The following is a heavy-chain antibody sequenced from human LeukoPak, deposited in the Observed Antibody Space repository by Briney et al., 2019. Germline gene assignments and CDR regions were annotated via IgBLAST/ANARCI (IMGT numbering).Heavy chain of an antibody. CDR2: INLSGST. CDR1: GGSVSSGCYY. D-gene: IGHD6-19*01. CDR3: ARRTHSSGWLH. Sequence: SETLSLTCTVSGGSVSSGCYYWGWIRQPPGKGLEWIGEINLSGSTNYNPSLKSRVTISVGTSKNQGSLKLSSVTAADTAVYYCARRTHSSGWLHWGQGNLVTVSS. J-gene: IGHJ4*02. V-gene: IGHV4-39*07.